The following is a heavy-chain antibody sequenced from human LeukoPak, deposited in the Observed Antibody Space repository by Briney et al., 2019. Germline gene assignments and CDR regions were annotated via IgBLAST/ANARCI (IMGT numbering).Heavy chain of an antibody. D-gene: IGHD4-17*01. CDR1: GFTFSSYS. CDR3: ARDRLHYGEYEKTFDY. V-gene: IGHV3-48*01. Sequence: GGSLRLSCAASGFTFSSYSMNWGRQAPGKGLEWVSYITFSSSIIYYADSVKGRFTISRDNAKNSLYLQMNSLRAEDTAVYYCARDRLHYGEYEKTFDYWGQGTLVSVSS. J-gene: IGHJ4*02. CDR2: ITFSSSII.